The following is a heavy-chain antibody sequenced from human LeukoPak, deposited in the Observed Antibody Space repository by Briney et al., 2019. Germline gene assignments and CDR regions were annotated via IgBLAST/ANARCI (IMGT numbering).Heavy chain of an antibody. Sequence: GASVKVSCKASGYTFTGYYMHWVRQAPGQGLEWMGWINPNSGGTNYAQKFQGRVTMTRDTSISTAYMELSRLRSDDTAVYYCARAYYDILTGYVPPFDYWGQGTLVTVSS. J-gene: IGHJ4*02. D-gene: IGHD3-9*01. CDR2: INPNSGGT. V-gene: IGHV1-2*02. CDR1: GYTFTGYY. CDR3: ARAYYDILTGYVPPFDY.